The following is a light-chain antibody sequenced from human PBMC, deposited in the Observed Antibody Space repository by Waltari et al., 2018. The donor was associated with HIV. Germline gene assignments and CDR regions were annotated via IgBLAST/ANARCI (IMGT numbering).Light chain of an antibody. Sequence: EILMTQSPATLSVSPWERATLSCRASQSVNSNLAGYQQKPGQTPRLLIYGTSTRATDIPARFSGSGSGTEFTLTISSLQSEDFAVYYCHHYNNWRETFGQGTKVEIK. CDR3: HHYNNWRET. V-gene: IGKV3-15*01. CDR1: QSVNSN. J-gene: IGKJ1*01. CDR2: GTS.